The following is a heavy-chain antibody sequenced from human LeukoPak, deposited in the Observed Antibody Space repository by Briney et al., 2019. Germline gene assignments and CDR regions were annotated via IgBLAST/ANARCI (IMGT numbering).Heavy chain of an antibody. CDR3: ARDGPGYSFDS. D-gene: IGHD5-18*01. V-gene: IGHV3-48*03. CDR2: ISTSGNII. CDR1: GFSFISYE. J-gene: IGHJ4*02. Sequence: GGSLRLSCAASGFSFISYEMNWVRQAPGKGLEWVSCISTSGNIIYYADSVKGRFTVSRDNARNSLFLQLNSLRAEDTAVYYCARDGPGYSFDSWGQGTLVTVSS.